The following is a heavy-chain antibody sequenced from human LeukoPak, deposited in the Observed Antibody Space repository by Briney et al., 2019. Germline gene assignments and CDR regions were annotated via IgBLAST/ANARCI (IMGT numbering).Heavy chain of an antibody. V-gene: IGHV3-9*01. CDR2: ISWNSGSI. CDR1: GFTFDDYA. CDR3: ARVPNYYGSGSYSWFDP. J-gene: IGHJ5*02. Sequence: GGSLRLSCAASGFTFDDYAMHWVRQAPGKGLEWVSGISWNSGSIGYADSVKGRFTISRDNAKNSLYLQMNSLRAEDTAVYYCARVPNYYGSGSYSWFDPWGQGTLVTVSS. D-gene: IGHD3-10*01.